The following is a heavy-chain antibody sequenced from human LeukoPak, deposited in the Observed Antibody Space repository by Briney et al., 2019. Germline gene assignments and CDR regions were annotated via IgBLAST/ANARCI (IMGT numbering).Heavy chain of an antibody. CDR2: ISSSGKTI. CDR1: GGSISSGN. J-gene: IGHJ4*02. CDR3: AREGPVVRGSEVDY. D-gene: IGHD4-23*01. Sequence: GTLSLTCAVSGGSISSGNWWSWVRQAPGKGLEWVSYISSSGKTIYYADSVKGRFAISRDNAKNSLYLQLNSLRDEDTAVYYCAREGPVVRGSEVDYWGQGTLVTVSS. V-gene: IGHV3-48*02.